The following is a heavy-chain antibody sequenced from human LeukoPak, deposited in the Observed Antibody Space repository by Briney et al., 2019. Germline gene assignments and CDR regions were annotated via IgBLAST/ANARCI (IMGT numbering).Heavy chain of an antibody. D-gene: IGHD3-22*01. CDR1: GGSFSGYY. J-gene: IGHJ4*02. V-gene: IGHV4-39*01. CDR3: ARSTPAAFDYYDSSGPGGYFDY. CDR2: IYYSGST. Sequence: PSETLSLTCAVYGGSFSGYYWGWIRQPPGKGLEWIGSIYYSGSTYYNPSLKSRVTISVDTSKNQFSLKLSSVTAADTAVYYCARSTPAAFDYYDSSGPGGYFDYWGQGTLVTVSS.